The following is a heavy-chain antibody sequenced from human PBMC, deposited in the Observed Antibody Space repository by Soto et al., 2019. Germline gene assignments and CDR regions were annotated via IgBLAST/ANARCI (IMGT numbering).Heavy chain of an antibody. CDR1: GGSVSSGSYF. V-gene: IGHV4-61*01. CDR3: AREGRVATFDY. J-gene: IGHJ4*02. Sequence: SETLSLTCNVAGGSVSSGSYFWSWIRQPPGKGLEWIGYIYNSGNTKYNPSLKSRVTISADTSKNQFSLKLSSVTAADTAVYYCAREGRVATFDYWGQGSLVTVS. CDR2: IYNSGNT. D-gene: IGHD2-15*01.